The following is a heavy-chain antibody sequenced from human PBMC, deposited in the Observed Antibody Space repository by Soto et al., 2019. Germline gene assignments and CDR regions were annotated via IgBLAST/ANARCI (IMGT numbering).Heavy chain of an antibody. CDR1: GGSFSGYY. V-gene: IGHV4-34*01. Sequence: PSETLSLTCAVYGGSFSGYYWSWIRQPPGKGLEWIGEINHSGSTNYNPSLKSRVTISVDTSKNQFSLKLSSVTAADTAVYYCARARRPVTTCFDEWGQGTLVTVSS. CDR2: INHSGST. CDR3: ARARRPVTTCFDE. D-gene: IGHD4-17*01. J-gene: IGHJ4*02.